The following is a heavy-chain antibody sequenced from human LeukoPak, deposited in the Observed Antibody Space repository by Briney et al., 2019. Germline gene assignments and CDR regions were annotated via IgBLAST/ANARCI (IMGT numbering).Heavy chain of an antibody. CDR1: GFTFSDYY. D-gene: IGHD6-19*01. V-gene: IGHV3-11*04. CDR3: VRSSIKAVAGQFDY. CDR2: ISSSGTSI. J-gene: IGHJ4*02. Sequence: GGSLRLSCAASGFTFSDYYMSWIRQAPGKGLEWVSFISSSGTSIYYADSVKGRFTISRDNAKNSLYLQMSSLRAEDTAVYYCVRSSIKAVAGQFDYWGQGTLVTVSS.